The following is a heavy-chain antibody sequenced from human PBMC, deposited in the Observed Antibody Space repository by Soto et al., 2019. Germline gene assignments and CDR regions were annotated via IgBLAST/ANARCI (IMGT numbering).Heavy chain of an antibody. J-gene: IGHJ5*02. CDR2: IYYSGST. CDR3: ARTRAVWFDP. V-gene: IGHV4-39*01. CDR1: GVSISSYY. Sequence: SETLSLTCTVSGVSISSYYWSWIRQPPGKGLEWIGSIYYSGSTYYNPSLKSRVTISVDTSKNQFSLKLSSVTAADTAVYYCARTRAVWFDPWGQGTLVTVSS. D-gene: IGHD6-19*01.